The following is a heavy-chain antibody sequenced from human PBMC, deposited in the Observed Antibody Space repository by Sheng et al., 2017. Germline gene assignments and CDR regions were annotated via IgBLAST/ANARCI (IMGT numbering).Heavy chain of an antibody. Sequence: EVQLVESGGGLVQPGGSLRLSCAASGFTFSSYWMSWVRQAPGKGLEWVANIKQDGSEKYYVDSVKGRFTISRDNAKNSLYLQMNSLRAEDTAVYYCARAQPYSPSIVTVTYFDYWGQGTLVTVSS. J-gene: IGHJ4*02. CDR1: GFTFSSYW. CDR2: IKQDGSEK. V-gene: IGHV3-7*01. CDR3: ARAQPYSPSIVTVTYFDY. D-gene: IGHD4-17*01.